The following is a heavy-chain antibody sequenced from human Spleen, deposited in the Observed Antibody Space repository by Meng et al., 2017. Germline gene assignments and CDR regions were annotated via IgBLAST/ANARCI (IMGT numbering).Heavy chain of an antibody. Sequence: GESLKISCAASGFTFSSYNMNWVRQAPGKGLEWVSSVSSGSVYIYYADSVKGRFTISRDNAKNSVYLQMNSLGAEDTAVYYCARDFANYFDYWGQGTLVTVSS. CDR1: GFTFSSYN. CDR3: ARDFANYFDY. V-gene: IGHV3-21*01. D-gene: IGHD3-3*01. J-gene: IGHJ4*02. CDR2: VSSGSVYI.